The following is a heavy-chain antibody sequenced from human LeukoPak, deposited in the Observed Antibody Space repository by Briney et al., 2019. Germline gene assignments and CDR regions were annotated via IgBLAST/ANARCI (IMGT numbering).Heavy chain of an antibody. J-gene: IGHJ4*02. CDR3: AKGYYYDSSGYYYG. CDR1: GFTFDDYA. D-gene: IGHD3-22*01. V-gene: IGHV3-9*01. CDR2: ISWNSGSI. Sequence: GGSLRLSCAASGFTFDDYAMHWVRQAPGKGLEWVSGISWNSGSIGYADSVKGRFTISRDNAKNSLYLQMNSLRAEDTALYYCAKGYYYDSSGYYYGWGQGTLVTVSS.